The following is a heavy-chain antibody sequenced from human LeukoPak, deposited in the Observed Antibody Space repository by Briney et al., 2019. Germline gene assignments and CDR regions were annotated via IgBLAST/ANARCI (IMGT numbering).Heavy chain of an antibody. J-gene: IGHJ3*02. Sequence: VASVKVSCKASGYTFTSYGISWVRQAPGQGLEWLGWISGYNGNTKYVQKLQGRVTMTPDTYTSTGYMELRSLKSDDTAVYYGAREWLHPRGSDAFDIWGRGTMVTVSS. V-gene: IGHV1-18*01. D-gene: IGHD5-24*01. CDR2: ISGYNGNT. CDR1: GYTFTSYG. CDR3: AREWLHPRGSDAFDI.